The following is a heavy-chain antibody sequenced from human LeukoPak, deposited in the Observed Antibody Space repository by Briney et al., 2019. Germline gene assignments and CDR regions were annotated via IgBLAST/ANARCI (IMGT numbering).Heavy chain of an antibody. J-gene: IGHJ4*02. CDR2: ISGYNGNT. CDR3: ARDLAVATLPTFDY. CDR1: GYTFTRYG. Sequence: ASVKVSCKASGYTFTRYGISWVRQAPGQGLEWMGWISGYNGNTNYAQKFQGRVTMTTDTSTSTAYMELRSLRSDDTAVYYCARDLAVATLPTFDYWGQGILVTVSP. D-gene: IGHD6-19*01. V-gene: IGHV1-18*01.